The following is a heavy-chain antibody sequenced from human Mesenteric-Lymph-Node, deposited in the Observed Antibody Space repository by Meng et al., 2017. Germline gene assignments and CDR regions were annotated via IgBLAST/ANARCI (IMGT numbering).Heavy chain of an antibody. V-gene: IGHV4-4*02. CDR1: GDSSNDKW. Sequence: VQLQESGPGLMRPTGTLLLTCAVSGDSSNDKWLSWVRQPPGKGLEWIGEIFHSGSTNYTPSLKSRVTISVDKSKNQVSLNLISVTAADTAVYYCAKAAAYNLDIWGQGILVTVSS. CDR2: IFHSGST. J-gene: IGHJ4*02. CDR3: AKAAAYNLDI. D-gene: IGHD5-24*01.